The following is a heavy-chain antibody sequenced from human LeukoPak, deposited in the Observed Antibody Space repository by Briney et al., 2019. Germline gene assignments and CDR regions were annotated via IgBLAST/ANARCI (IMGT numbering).Heavy chain of an antibody. CDR2: INPNSGGT. CDR1: GYTFTGYY. CDR3: ARLKQRRWFDP. J-gene: IGHJ5*02. Sequence: ASVTVSCTASGYTFTGYYMHWVRQAPGQGLEWMGWINPNSGGTNYAQKFQGRVTMTRDTSISTAYMELSRLRSDDTAVYYCARLKQRRWFDPWGQGTLVTVSS. D-gene: IGHD6-25*01. V-gene: IGHV1-2*02.